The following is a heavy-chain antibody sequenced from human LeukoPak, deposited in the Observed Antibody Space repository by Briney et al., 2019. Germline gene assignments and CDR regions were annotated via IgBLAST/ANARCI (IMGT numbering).Heavy chain of an antibody. Sequence: PGGSLRLSCAASGFTFSSYAMHWVRQAPGKGLEWVAVISYDGSNKYYADSVKGRFTISRDNSKNTLYLQMNSLRAEDTAVYYCARDRSGYSSFDYWGQGTLVTVSS. V-gene: IGHV3-30*01. CDR2: ISYDGSNK. CDR3: ARDRSGYSSFDY. J-gene: IGHJ4*02. CDR1: GFTFSSYA. D-gene: IGHD6-13*01.